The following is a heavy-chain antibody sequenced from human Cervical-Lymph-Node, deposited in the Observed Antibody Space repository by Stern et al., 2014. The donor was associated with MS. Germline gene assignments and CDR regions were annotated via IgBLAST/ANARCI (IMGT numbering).Heavy chain of an antibody. CDR2: IIPILGLP. Sequence: VQLVESGAEVKKPGSSVNVSCKASGGTFISSYAITWMRQAPGQGLEWMGRIIPILGLPNYAQKFQGRLSISADTSTNTAYMQLSSLRSEDTAVYYCASGVVINRAAATQHNLFDPWGQGTLVTVSS. CDR1: GGTFISSYA. D-gene: IGHD2-21*01. CDR3: ASGVVINRAAATQHNLFDP. V-gene: IGHV1-69*09. J-gene: IGHJ5*02.